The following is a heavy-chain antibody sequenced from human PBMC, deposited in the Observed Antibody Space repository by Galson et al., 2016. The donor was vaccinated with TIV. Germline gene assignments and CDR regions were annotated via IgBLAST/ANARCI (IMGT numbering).Heavy chain of an antibody. CDR2: IHHSGST. CDR3: ARVMSATSLFFDL. D-gene: IGHD1-1*01. CDR1: GGSISSYY. V-gene: IGHV4-59*01. Sequence: SETLSLTCTVSGGSISSYYWSWIRQPPGKELEWIGFIHHSGSTNYKPSLKSRVTVSVDTSKNQFSLQLRSATAADTAVHYCARVMSATSLFFDLWGRGTLVTVSS. J-gene: IGHJ2*01.